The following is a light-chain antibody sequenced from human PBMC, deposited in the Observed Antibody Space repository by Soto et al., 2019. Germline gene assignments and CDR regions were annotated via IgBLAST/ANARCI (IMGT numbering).Light chain of an antibody. CDR1: SRDVGGYNY. J-gene: IGLJ1*01. CDR2: EVN. CDR3: SSYTSSSTLYV. Sequence: QSVLTQPASVSGSPGQSITIACNGTSRDVGGYNYVSWYQQHPGKAPKLMIYEVNNRPSGVSNRFSGSKSGNTASLTISGLQAEDEADYYCSSYTSSSTLYVFGSGTKLTVL. V-gene: IGLV2-14*01.